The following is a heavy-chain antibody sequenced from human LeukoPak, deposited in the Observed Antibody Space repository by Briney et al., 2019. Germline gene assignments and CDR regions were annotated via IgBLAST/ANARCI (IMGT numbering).Heavy chain of an antibody. V-gene: IGHV3-7*01. D-gene: IGHD2-15*01. CDR1: GFTFSSYW. J-gene: IGHJ5*02. CDR3: AREYERYCSGGSCFRVTYNWFDP. CDR2: IKQNGGAN. Sequence: SGGSLRLSCVASGFTFSSYWMSWVRQAPGKGLEWVANIKQNGGANYYVDSVKGRFTISRDNAKNSLYLQINSLRAEDTAVYYRAREYERYCSGGSCFRVTYNWFDPWGQGTLVTVSS.